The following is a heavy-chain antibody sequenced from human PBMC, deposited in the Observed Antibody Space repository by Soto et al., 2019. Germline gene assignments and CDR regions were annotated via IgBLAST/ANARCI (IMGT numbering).Heavy chain of an antibody. Sequence: VNVSCKASGFTFTSSAGQWVRQARGQRLEWIGWIVVGSGNTNYAQKFQGRVTITRDMSTSTAYMELSSLRSEDTAVYYCAGTGDRDSWDYWGQGTLVTVSS. J-gene: IGHJ4*01. D-gene: IGHD4-17*01. V-gene: IGHV1-58*01. CDR2: IVVGSGNT. CDR3: AGTGDRDSWDY. CDR1: GFTFTSSA.